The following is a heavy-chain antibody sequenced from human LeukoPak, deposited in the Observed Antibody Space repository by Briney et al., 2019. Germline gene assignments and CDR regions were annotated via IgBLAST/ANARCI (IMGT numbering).Heavy chain of an antibody. CDR3: ARHGSTDYFDY. V-gene: IGHV4-39*01. D-gene: IGHD2-2*03. CDR1: GGSISSTTSY. CDR2: IYYSGIT. Sequence: SETLSLTCAVSGGSISSTTSYWGWIRQPPGKGLEWIGRIYYSGITFYNPSLKSRVTISVDMSKNQLSLRLSSVTAADTAVYYCARHGSTDYFDYWGQGTLVTVSS. J-gene: IGHJ4*02.